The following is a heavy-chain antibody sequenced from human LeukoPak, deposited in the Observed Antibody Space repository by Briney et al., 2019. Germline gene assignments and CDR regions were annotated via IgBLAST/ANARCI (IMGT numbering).Heavy chain of an antibody. Sequence: SETLSLTCAVYGGSFSGYYWSWIRQPPGKGLEWIGEINHSGSTNYNPSLKSRVTISVDTSKNQFSLKLSSVTAADTAVYYCARKLAAIVVVVAARSWFDPWGQGTLVTVSS. D-gene: IGHD2-15*01. J-gene: IGHJ5*02. V-gene: IGHV4-34*01. CDR2: INHSGST. CDR1: GGSFSGYY. CDR3: ARKLAAIVVVVAARSWFDP.